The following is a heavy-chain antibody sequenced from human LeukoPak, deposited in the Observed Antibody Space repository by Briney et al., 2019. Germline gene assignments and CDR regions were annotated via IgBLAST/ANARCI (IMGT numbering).Heavy chain of an antibody. D-gene: IGHD6-13*01. CDR1: GGSFSGYY. CDR2: IKHSGST. Sequence: SDTLSLTCAVYGGSFSGYYWSWIRHPPGKGREWIGEIKHSGSTNYNPSLKSRVTISVDTSKNQFSLTLSSVTAADTAVYYCARVTNISKSGYSSSWSPFGYYYYGMDVWGQGTTVTVSS. J-gene: IGHJ6*02. CDR3: ARVTNISKSGYSSSWSPFGYYYYGMDV. V-gene: IGHV4-34*01.